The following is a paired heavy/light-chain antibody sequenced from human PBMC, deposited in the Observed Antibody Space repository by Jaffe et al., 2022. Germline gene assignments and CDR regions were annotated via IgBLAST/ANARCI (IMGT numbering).Heavy chain of an antibody. CDR3: ARDGYCSGGSCYGAFDI. CDR2: IYHSGST. D-gene: IGHD2-15*01. V-gene: IGHV4-38-2*02. J-gene: IGHJ3*02. Sequence: QVQLQESGPGLVKPSETLSLTCAVSGYSISSGYYWGWIRQPPGKGLEWIGSIYHSGSTYYNPSLKSRVTISVDTSKNQFSLKLSSVTAADTAVYYCARDGYCSGGSCYGAFDIWGQGTMVTVSS. CDR1: GYSISSGYY.
Light chain of an antibody. CDR2: AAS. J-gene: IGKJ3*01. V-gene: IGKV1-9*01. CDR3: QQLNSYPLFT. Sequence: DIQLTQSPSFLSASVGDRVTITCRASQGISSYLAWYQQKPGKAPKLLIYAASTLQSGVPSRFSGSGSGTEFTLTISSLQPEDFATYYCQQLNSYPLFTFGPGTKVDIK. CDR1: QGISSY.